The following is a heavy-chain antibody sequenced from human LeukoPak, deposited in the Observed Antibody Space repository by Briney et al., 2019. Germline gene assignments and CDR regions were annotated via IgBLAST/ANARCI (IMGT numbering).Heavy chain of an antibody. CDR3: ARGPYSSGWSDAFDI. Sequence: PAASVKVSCKASGYTFTSYAMNWVRQAPGQGLEWMGWINTNTGNPTYAQGFTGRFVFSLDTSVSTAYLQISSLKAEDTAVYYCARGPYSSGWSDAFDIWGQGTMVTVSS. D-gene: IGHD6-19*01. V-gene: IGHV7-4-1*02. J-gene: IGHJ3*02. CDR2: INTNTGNP. CDR1: GYTFTSYA.